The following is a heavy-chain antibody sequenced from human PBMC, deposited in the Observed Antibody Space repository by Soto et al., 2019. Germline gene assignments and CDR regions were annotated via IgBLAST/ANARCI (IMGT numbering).Heavy chain of an antibody. Sequence: PSETLSLTCTVSGGSISSGGYYWSWIRQHPGKGLEWIGYIYYSGSTYYNPSLKSRVTISVDTSKNQFSLKLSSVTAADTAVYYCARGRLEVATISLTSQYYFDYWGQGTLVTVSS. CDR3: ARGRLEVATISLTSQYYFDY. CDR1: GGSISSGGYY. CDR2: IYYSGST. J-gene: IGHJ4*02. D-gene: IGHD5-12*01. V-gene: IGHV4-31*03.